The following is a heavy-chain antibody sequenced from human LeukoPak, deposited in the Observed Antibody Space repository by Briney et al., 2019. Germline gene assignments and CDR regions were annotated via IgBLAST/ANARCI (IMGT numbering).Heavy chain of an antibody. CDR3: AKSNGYGLIDI. D-gene: IGHD3-22*01. CDR2: IFYSGST. CDR1: GGSISSYY. Sequence: PSETPSLTCTVSGGSISSYYWSWIRQPPGKALEWIGNIFYSGSTYYSPSLKSRVTISLDTSRNQFSLKLNSVTAADTAVYYCAKSNGYGLIDIWGQGTMVTVSS. V-gene: IGHV4-59*12. J-gene: IGHJ3*02.